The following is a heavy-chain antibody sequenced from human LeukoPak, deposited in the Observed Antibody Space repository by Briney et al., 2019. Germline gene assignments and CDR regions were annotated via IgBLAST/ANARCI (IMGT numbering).Heavy chain of an antibody. J-gene: IGHJ6*02. V-gene: IGHV3-9*01. CDR1: GFTFDDYA. CDR2: ISWNSGSI. CDR3: AKDKGGGSGYYYYGMDV. Sequence: GGSLRLSCAASGFTFDDYAMPWVRQAPGKGLEWVSGISWNSGSIGYADSVKGRFTISRDNAKNSLYLQMNSLRAEATALYYCAKDKGGGSGYYYYGMDVWGQGTTVTVSS. D-gene: IGHD3-3*01.